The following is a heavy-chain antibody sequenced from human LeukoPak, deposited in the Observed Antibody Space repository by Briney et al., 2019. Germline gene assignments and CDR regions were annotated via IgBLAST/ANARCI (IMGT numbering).Heavy chain of an antibody. CDR1: GFTFSDFG. J-gene: IGHJ4*02. D-gene: IGHD4-17*01. Sequence: PGGSLRLSCAASGFTFSDFGMHWVRQAPGKGLEWVSTVSGSGGSTYYADSVKGRFTISRDNSKNTLYLQMNSLRAEDTALYYCAKDYGPLSSYWGQGTLVTVSS. V-gene: IGHV3-23*01. CDR3: AKDYGPLSSY. CDR2: VSGSGGST.